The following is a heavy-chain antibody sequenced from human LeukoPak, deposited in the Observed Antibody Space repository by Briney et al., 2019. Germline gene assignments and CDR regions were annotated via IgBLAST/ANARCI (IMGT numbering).Heavy chain of an antibody. Sequence: SETLSLTCTVSGGSISSYYWSWIRQPPGKGLEGIGYIYYSGSTNYNPSLKSRVTISVDTSKNQFSLKLSSVTAADTAVYYCARGDGYNSLFGYWGQGTLVTVSS. CDR2: IYYSGST. J-gene: IGHJ4*02. CDR3: ARGDGYNSLFGY. V-gene: IGHV4-59*01. D-gene: IGHD5-24*01. CDR1: GGSISSYY.